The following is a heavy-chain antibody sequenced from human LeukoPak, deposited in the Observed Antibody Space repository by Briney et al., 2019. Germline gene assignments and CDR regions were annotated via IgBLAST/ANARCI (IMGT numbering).Heavy chain of an antibody. CDR3: AKDREKPSQFDY. CDR2: ISYDGSNK. V-gene: IGHV3-30-3*01. D-gene: IGHD1-26*01. CDR1: GFTFSSYA. J-gene: IGHJ4*02. Sequence: GGSLRLSCAASGFTFSSYAMHWVRQAPGKGLEWVAVISYDGSNKYYADSVKGRFTISRDNSKNTLYLQMTSLRAEDTALYYCAKDREKPSQFDYWGQGTPVIVAS.